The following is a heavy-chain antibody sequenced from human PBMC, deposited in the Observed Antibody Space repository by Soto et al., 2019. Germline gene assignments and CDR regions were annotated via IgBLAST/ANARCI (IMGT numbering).Heavy chain of an antibody. CDR3: ASAPTTVVTPYYFDS. CDR1: GFAFSNYA. CDR2: ISYDGSNK. V-gene: IGHV3-30*14. D-gene: IGHD4-17*01. J-gene: IGHJ4*02. Sequence: QVQLVESGGGVVQPGRSLRLSCAASGFAFSNYAMHWVRQAPGKGLEWVAGISYDGSNKYYADSVKGRFTISRDNSKNTLYLPMTSLRAADTAVYYCASAPTTVVTPYYFDSWGQGTLVTVSS.